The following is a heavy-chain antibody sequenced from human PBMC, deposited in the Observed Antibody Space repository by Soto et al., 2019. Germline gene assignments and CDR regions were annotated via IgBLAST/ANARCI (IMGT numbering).Heavy chain of an antibody. J-gene: IGHJ3*02. CDR2: ISSSSSTI. CDR3: ARDRGGSGSYYIQYDAFDI. V-gene: IGHV3-48*02. Sequence: LRLSCAASGFTCSSYSIDWVRQAGCRGLEVVSYISSSSSTIYYADSVKGRFTISRDNAKNSLYLQMNSLRDEDTAVYYCARDRGGSGSYYIQYDAFDIWGQGTMVTVSS. CDR1: GFTCSSYS. D-gene: IGHD3-10*01.